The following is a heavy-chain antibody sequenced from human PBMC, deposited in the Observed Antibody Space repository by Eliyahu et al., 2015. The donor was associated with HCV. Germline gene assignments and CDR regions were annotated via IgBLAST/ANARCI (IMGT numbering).Heavy chain of an antibody. J-gene: IGHJ4*02. CDR3: AKVCSSTSCAAD. CDR1: GXXXXDYA. Sequence: EVQLVESGGVVVQPGGSLRLSCAASGXXXXDYAMHWVRQAPGKGLEWVSLISWDGGSTYYADSVKGRFTISRDNSKNSLYLQMNSLRAEDTALYYCAKVCSSTSCAADWGQGTLVTVSS. CDR2: ISWDGGST. V-gene: IGHV3-43D*03. D-gene: IGHD2-2*01.